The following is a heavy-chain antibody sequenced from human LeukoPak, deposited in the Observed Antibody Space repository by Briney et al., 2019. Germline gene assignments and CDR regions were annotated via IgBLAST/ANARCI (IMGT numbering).Heavy chain of an antibody. CDR2: LYFSGTI. CDR3: ARHVEGSTVVTPSAFDV. CDR1: GDSISSDNHN. D-gene: IGHD4-23*01. Sequence: SETLSLTCTVSGDSISSDNHNWGWIRQPPGKGPEWIATLYFSGTIYYNPSLKGRITVPVDTSKNQFSLNLSSVTAADTAVYYCARHVEGSTVVTPSAFDVWGQGTMVTVSS. V-gene: IGHV4-39*01. J-gene: IGHJ3*01.